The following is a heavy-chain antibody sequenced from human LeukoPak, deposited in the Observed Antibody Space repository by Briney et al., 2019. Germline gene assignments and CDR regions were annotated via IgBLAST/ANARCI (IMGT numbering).Heavy chain of an antibody. D-gene: IGHD3-22*01. Sequence: GGSLRLSCAASGFTFSTFAMIWVRQPPGKGLEWVSSIFPSGDEIHYADSVRGRFIISRDNSKITLYLQMNSLRAEDTAVYYCAKGEGYYDSSGYNGWGQGTLVTVSS. CDR2: IFPSGDEI. CDR3: AKGEGYYDSSGYNG. CDR1: GFTFSTFA. V-gene: IGHV3-23*01. J-gene: IGHJ4*02.